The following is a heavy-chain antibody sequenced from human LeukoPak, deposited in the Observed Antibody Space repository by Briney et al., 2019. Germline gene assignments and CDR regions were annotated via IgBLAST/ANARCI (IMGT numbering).Heavy chain of an antibody. D-gene: IGHD3-3*01. Sequence: GRSLRLSCAASGFTFSSYGMHWVRQAPGKGLEWVAVIWYDGDNKYYADSVKGRFTISRDNSKNTLYLQMNSLRAEDTAVYYCARVRRITIFGVVPDHGSAFDIWGQGTMVTVSS. CDR2: IWYDGDNK. J-gene: IGHJ3*02. CDR1: GFTFSSYG. V-gene: IGHV3-33*01. CDR3: ARVRRITIFGVVPDHGSAFDI.